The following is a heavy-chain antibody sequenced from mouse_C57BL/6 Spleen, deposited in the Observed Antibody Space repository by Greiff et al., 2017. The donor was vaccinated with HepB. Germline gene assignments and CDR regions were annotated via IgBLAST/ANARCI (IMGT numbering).Heavy chain of an antibody. D-gene: IGHD1-1*01. CDR2: IDPSDSYT. Sequence: QVQLQQPGAELVMPGASVKLSCKASGYTFTSYWMHWVKQRPGQGLEWIGEIDPSDSYTNYNQKFKGKSTLTVDKSSSTAYMQLSSRTSEDSAVDYCASGNCGSSAYYFDYWGQGTTLTVSS. J-gene: IGHJ2*01. CDR1: GYTFTSYW. CDR3: ASGNCGSSAYYFDY. V-gene: IGHV1-69*01.